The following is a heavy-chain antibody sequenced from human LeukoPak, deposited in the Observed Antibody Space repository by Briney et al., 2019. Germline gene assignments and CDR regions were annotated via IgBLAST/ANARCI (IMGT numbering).Heavy chain of an antibody. CDR3: ATPRQKKPQNRYGMDV. Sequence: PSETLSLTCTVSGGSISSSSYYWGWIRQPPGKGLEWIGSIYYSGSTYYNPSLKSRVTISVDTSKNQFSLKLSSVTAADTAVYYCATPRQKKPQNRYGMDVWGQGTTVTVSS. CDR2: IYYSGST. CDR1: GGSISSSSYY. V-gene: IGHV4-39*01. J-gene: IGHJ6*02.